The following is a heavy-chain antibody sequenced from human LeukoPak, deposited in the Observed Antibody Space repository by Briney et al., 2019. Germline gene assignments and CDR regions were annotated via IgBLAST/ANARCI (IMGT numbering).Heavy chain of an antibody. CDR1: GDSINMGGYY. Sequence: SETLSLTRTVSGDSINMGGYYWSWIRHHPGNGLEWIVHIYYSGSTYYNPSRKSRIAISVDTSKSHFSLKLSSVTAADTDVYYCARVKTAPKYYFDYWGQGTLVTVSS. V-gene: IGHV4-31*03. J-gene: IGHJ4*02. CDR2: IYYSGST. CDR3: ARVKTAPKYYFDY. D-gene: IGHD5-18*01.